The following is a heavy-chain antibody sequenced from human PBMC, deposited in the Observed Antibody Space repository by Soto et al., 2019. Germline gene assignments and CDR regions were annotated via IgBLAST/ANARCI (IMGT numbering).Heavy chain of an antibody. CDR3: ARDGGVTTIFRFYYFDI. V-gene: IGHV3-30*04. CDR2: ISYDGGKNT. D-gene: IGHD2-21*02. CDR1: GFGFGAYA. J-gene: IGHJ4*02. Sequence: QVQLVESGGGVVQPGTSLRLSCAASGFGFGAYAAHWVRQAPGKGLEWVAAISYDGGKNTYYADSVRGRFTISKDNSRDPLYLQMNNLRPDDTAMYYCARDGGVTTIFRFYYFDIWGQGTLVTVSS.